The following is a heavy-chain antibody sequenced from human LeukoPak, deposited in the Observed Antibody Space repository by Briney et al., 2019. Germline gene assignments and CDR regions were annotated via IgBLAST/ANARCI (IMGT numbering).Heavy chain of an antibody. Sequence: ASVKVSCKASGYTFTSYGISWVRQAPGQGLEWMGWISAYNGNTDYAQKLQGRVTMTPDPSTSTAYMQLRSLRSDDTALYYCARAPYYDFWSGPKKTDFDYWGQGTLVTVSS. V-gene: IGHV1-18*01. CDR2: ISAYNGNT. J-gene: IGHJ4*02. D-gene: IGHD3-3*01. CDR3: ARAPYYDFWSGPKKTDFDY. CDR1: GYTFTSYG.